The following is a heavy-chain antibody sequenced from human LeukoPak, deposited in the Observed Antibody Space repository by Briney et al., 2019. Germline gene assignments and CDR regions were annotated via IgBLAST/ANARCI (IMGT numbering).Heavy chain of an antibody. V-gene: IGHV3-7*01. Sequence: GGSLRLSCAASGFTFSNFWMSWVRQAPGKGLEWVANINPDGSAKYYVDSVKGRFTISRDNAENSLYLQMNSLRPKDTAVYYCARHFSTYSYGLDVWGQGTTVTVSS. CDR3: ARHFSTYSYGLDV. D-gene: IGHD3-3*02. CDR2: INPDGSAK. CDR1: GFTFSNFW. J-gene: IGHJ6*02.